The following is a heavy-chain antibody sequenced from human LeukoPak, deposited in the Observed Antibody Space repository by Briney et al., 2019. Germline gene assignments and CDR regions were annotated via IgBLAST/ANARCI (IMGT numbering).Heavy chain of an antibody. CDR3: ARVEGGYDPFDY. CDR1: VFIFSSYT. D-gene: IGHD5-12*01. CDR2: ISSSSNNI. J-gene: IGHJ4*02. Sequence: GGSLTLSCAASVFIFSSYTMNWVRQAPGKGLEWISSISSSSNNIYYADSVKGRFTISRDNAKNSLYLQMSSLRAEDMAVYYCARVEGGYDPFDYWGQGTLVTVSS. V-gene: IGHV3-21*01.